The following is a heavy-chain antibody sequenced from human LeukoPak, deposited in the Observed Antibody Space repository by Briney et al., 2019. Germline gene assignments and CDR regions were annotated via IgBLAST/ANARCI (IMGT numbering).Heavy chain of an antibody. Sequence: GGSLRLSCAASVFTLSSYAMSWVPQAPGKGLERVSGFSASGGSTYYADSVKGRFTISRHNSKNTLYLQMNSLRAEDTAVYYCAKGNSGGYLVHFDYWGQGTLVTVSS. J-gene: IGHJ4*02. D-gene: IGHD1-26*01. CDR3: AKGNSGGYLVHFDY. CDR1: VFTLSSYA. V-gene: IGHV3-23*01. CDR2: FSASGGST.